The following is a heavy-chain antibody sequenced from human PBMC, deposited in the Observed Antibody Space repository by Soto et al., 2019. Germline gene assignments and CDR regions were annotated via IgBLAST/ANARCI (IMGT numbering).Heavy chain of an antibody. V-gene: IGHV1-8*01. CDR3: ASGRGSGSYYYMDV. CDR2: MNPNSGNT. J-gene: IGHJ6*03. D-gene: IGHD3-10*01. CDR1: GYTFTSYD. Sequence: ASVKVSCKASGYTFTSYDINWVRQATGQGLEWMGWMNPNSGNTGYAQKFQGGVTMTRNTSISTAYMELSSLRSEDTAVYYCASGRGSGSYYYMDVWGKGTAVTVSS.